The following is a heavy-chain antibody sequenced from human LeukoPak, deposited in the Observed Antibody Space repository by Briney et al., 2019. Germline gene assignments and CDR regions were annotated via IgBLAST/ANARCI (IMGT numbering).Heavy chain of an antibody. D-gene: IGHD6-19*01. CDR2: VYQTGDT. J-gene: IGHJ4*02. Sequence: SQTLSLTCIVSGGSMNNYYWSWFRQPPGKGLEWIAYVYQTGDTRYNPSLKSRVSISLDMSKNQFSLKVSSVTATDTAVYYCARHPFSAPFDYWGQGILVTVSS. CDR1: GGSMNNYY. V-gene: IGHV4-59*08. CDR3: ARHPFSAPFDY.